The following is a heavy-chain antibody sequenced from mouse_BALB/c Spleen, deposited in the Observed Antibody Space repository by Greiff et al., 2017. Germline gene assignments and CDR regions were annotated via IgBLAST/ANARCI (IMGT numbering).Heavy chain of an antibody. CDR1: GFTFSDYY. D-gene: IGHD1-1*01. CDR2: ISDGGSYT. CDR3: ARGTTVPYYFDY. V-gene: IGHV5-4*02. J-gene: IGHJ2*01. Sequence: EVKLMESGGGLVKPGGSLKLSCAASGFTFSDYYMYWVRQTPEKRLEWVATISDGGSYTYYPDSVKGRFTISRDNAKNNLYLQMSSLKSEDTAMSYCARGTTVPYYFDYWGQGTTLTVSS.